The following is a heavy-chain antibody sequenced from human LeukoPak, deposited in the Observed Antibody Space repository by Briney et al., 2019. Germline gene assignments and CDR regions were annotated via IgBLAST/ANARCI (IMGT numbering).Heavy chain of an antibody. J-gene: IGHJ4*02. V-gene: IGHV3-11*04. CDR2: ISSSGSTI. CDR1: GFTFSDYY. D-gene: IGHD4-23*01. CDR3: AREVVTRGYFDY. Sequence: GGSLRLSCAASGFTFSDYYMSWMRQAPGKGREWVSYISSSGSTIYYAESVWGRVTISRDNAKNSLYLQMNSLRAEDTAVYYCAREVVTRGYFDYWAQGTLVTVSS.